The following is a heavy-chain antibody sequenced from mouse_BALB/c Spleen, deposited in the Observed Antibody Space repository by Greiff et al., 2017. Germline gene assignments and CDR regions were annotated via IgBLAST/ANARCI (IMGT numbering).Heavy chain of an antibody. D-gene: IGHD2-10*02. CDR2: INPNNGGT. J-gene: IGHJ2*01. CDR1: GYTFTDYN. CDR3: ARLEYGNYGFDY. V-gene: IGHV1-18*01. Sequence: EVQLMESGPELVKPGASVKIPCKASGYTFTDYNMDWVKQSHGKSLEWIGDINPNNGGTIYNQKFKGKATLTVDKSSSTAYMELRSLTSEDTAVYYCARLEYGNYGFDYWGQGTTLTVSS.